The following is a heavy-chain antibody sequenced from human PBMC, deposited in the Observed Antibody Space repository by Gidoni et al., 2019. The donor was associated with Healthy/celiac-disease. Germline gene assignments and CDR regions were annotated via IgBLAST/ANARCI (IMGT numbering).Heavy chain of an antibody. CDR1: GGSVSSGSNY. J-gene: IGHJ4*02. Sequence: QVQLQESGPGLVKPSETLSLTCTVSGGSVSSGSNYWSWIRQPPGKGLEWIGYIYYSGSTNYNPSLKSRVTISVDTSKNQFSLKLSSVTAADTAVYYCARVQYYYDSSGDYWGQGTLVTVSS. V-gene: IGHV4-61*01. CDR3: ARVQYYYDSSGDY. D-gene: IGHD3-22*01. CDR2: IYYSGST.